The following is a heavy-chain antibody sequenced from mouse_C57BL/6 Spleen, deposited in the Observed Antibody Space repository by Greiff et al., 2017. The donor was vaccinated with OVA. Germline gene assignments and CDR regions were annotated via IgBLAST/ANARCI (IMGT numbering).Heavy chain of an antibody. Sequence: EVQLQESGPGLVKPSQSLSLTCSVTGYSITSGYYWNWIRQFPGNKLEWMGYISYDGSNNYNPSLKNRISITRDTSKNQFFLKLNSVTTEDTATYYCARAPYYYGSSYDYAMDYWGQGTSVTVSS. D-gene: IGHD1-1*01. CDR3: ARAPYYYGSSYDYAMDY. J-gene: IGHJ4*01. V-gene: IGHV3-6*01. CDR1: GYSITSGYY. CDR2: ISYDGSN.